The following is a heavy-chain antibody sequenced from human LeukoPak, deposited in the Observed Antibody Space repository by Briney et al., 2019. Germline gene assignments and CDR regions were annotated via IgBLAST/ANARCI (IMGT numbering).Heavy chain of an antibody. J-gene: IGHJ5*02. Sequence: ASVKVSCKVSGYTLTELSMHWVRQAPGKGLEWMGGFDPEEGETIYAQKFQGRVTMTEDTSTDTAYMELSSLKSDDTAVYYCARDNSMHERGWWFDPWGQGTLVTVSS. CDR2: FDPEEGET. V-gene: IGHV1-24*01. D-gene: IGHD4-23*01. CDR1: GYTLTELS. CDR3: ARDNSMHERGWWFDP.